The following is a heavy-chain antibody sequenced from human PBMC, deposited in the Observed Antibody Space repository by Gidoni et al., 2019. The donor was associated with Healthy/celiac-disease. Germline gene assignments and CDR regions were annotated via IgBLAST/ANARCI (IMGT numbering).Heavy chain of an antibody. CDR3: ARVKGRGPKGGMDV. V-gene: IGHV4-34*01. CDR2: INHSGST. D-gene: IGHD5-12*01. J-gene: IGHJ6*02. CDR1: GGSFSGYY. Sequence: QVQLQQWGAGLLKPSETLSLTCAVYGGSFSGYYWSWIRQPPGKGLEWIGEINHSGSTNYNPSLKSRVTISVDTSKNQFSLKLSSVTAADTAVYYCARVKGRGPKGGMDVWGQGTTVTVSS.